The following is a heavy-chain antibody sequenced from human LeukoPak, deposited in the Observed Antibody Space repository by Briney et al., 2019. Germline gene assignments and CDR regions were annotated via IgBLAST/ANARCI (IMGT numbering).Heavy chain of an antibody. CDR3: ARDGWSLGP. J-gene: IGHJ5*02. D-gene: IGHD2-8*01. V-gene: IGHV1-18*01. Sequence: ASVKVSCKASGYTFASYGVTWVRQAPGQGPEWMAWISVYSGNTEYAQKFQDRVTPTADTSTSTVYMESRSLRSDDTAVYYCARDGWSLGPWGQGTLVTVSS. CDR2: ISVYSGNT. CDR1: GYTFASYG.